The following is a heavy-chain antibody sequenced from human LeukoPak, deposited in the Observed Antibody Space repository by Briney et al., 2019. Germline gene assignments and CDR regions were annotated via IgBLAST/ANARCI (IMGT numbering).Heavy chain of an antibody. J-gene: IGHJ6*03. CDR2: ISSSSSI. Sequence: GGSLRPSCAASGFTFSTYSMNWVRQAPGKGLEWVSSISSSSSIYYADSVKGRFTISKDNAKNSLYLQMNSLRAEDTAVYYCARGIVVVPAALFTDYMDVWGKGTTVTVSS. CDR1: GFTFSTYS. CDR3: ARGIVVVPAALFTDYMDV. V-gene: IGHV3-21*01. D-gene: IGHD2-2*01.